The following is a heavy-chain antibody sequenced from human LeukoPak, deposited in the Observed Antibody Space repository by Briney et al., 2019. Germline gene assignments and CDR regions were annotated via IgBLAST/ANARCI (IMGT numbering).Heavy chain of an antibody. J-gene: IGHJ4*02. CDR3: ARGVGSAPADY. CDR2: IYYSGST. CDR1: GGSISSNGYY. V-gene: IGHV4-39*07. D-gene: IGHD6-19*01. Sequence: SETLSLTCTVSGGSISSNGYYWAWFRQPPGKGLEWIGSIYYSGSTYYNSSLKSRVTISVDTSKNQFSLRLNSVTAADTAVYYCARGVGSAPADYWGQGTLVTVSS.